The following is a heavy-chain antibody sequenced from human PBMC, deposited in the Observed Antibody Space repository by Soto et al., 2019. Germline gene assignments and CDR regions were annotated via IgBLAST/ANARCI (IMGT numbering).Heavy chain of an antibody. CDR2: ISYDGSNG. V-gene: IGHV3-30-3*01. Sequence: VGSLRLSCAASGFTFSYYAMHWVRQAPGKGLEWVSFISYDGSNGYYADSMKGRFTISRDNSKNTLYLQMDSLRAENTAVYYCARDSFGLDVWGQGTTVTVS. J-gene: IGHJ6*02. CDR1: GFTFSYYA. CDR3: ARDSFGLDV.